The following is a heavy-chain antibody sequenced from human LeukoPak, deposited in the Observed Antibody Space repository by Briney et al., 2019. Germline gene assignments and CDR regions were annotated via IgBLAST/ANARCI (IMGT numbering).Heavy chain of an antibody. CDR1: GGTFSSYA. Sequence: ASVKVSCKASGGTFSSYAISRVRQAPGQGLEWMGRIIPILGIANYAQKFQGRVTITADKSTSTAYMELSSLRSEDTAVYYCASGDIAVAGTGTLWDYWGQGTLVTVSS. CDR3: ASGDIAVAGTGTLWDY. J-gene: IGHJ4*02. V-gene: IGHV1-69*04. CDR2: IIPILGIA. D-gene: IGHD6-19*01.